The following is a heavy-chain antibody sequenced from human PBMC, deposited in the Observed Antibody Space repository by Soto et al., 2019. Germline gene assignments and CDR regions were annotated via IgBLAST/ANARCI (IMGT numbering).Heavy chain of an antibody. CDR2: ISAYNGNT. Sequence: QVQLVQSGAEVKKPGASVKVSCKASGYTFTSYGISWVRQAPGQGLEWMGWISAYNGNTNYAQKLQGRVTMTTDTSTSTASMELRSRRSDDTAVYCCARSVDGDYVLGDYWGQGTLVTVSS. D-gene: IGHD4-17*01. J-gene: IGHJ4*02. V-gene: IGHV1-18*01. CDR3: ARSVDGDYVLGDY. CDR1: GYTFTSYG.